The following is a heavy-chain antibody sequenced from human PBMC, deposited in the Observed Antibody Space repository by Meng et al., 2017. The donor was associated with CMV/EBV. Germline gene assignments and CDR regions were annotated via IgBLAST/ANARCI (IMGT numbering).Heavy chain of an antibody. CDR3: ARIPWFGEFSFDY. V-gene: IGHV4-39*01. CDR1: GGSISNSAYY. J-gene: IGHJ4*02. Sequence: SETLSLTCTVSGGSISNSAYYWGWIRQPPGKGLEWIGSIYYTEKTYYNPSLMSRVTISIDTSKNQFSVNLSSVTAADTAFYYCARIPWFGEFSFDYWGQGTLVTVSS. D-gene: IGHD3-10*01. CDR2: IYYTEKT.